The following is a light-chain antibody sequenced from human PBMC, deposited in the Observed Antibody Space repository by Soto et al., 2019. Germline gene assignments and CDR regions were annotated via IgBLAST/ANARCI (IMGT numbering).Light chain of an antibody. Sequence: QSALTQPASVSGSPGQSITNSCTGTSSDVGGYNYVSWYQQHPAKAPKLMIYEVSNRPSGVSHRFSGSKSGNTASLTISGLQAEDEADYYCFSYTTSSTLVFGGGTKLTVL. CDR2: EVS. CDR3: FSYTTSSTLV. J-gene: IGLJ3*02. CDR1: SSDVGGYNY. V-gene: IGLV2-14*01.